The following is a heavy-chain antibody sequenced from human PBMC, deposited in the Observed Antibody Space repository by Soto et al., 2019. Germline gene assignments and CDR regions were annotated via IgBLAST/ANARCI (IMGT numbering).Heavy chain of an antibody. J-gene: IGHJ4*02. CDR2: VYHSGNT. CDR3: ARGERQQQRDS. CDR1: GDSISSDKW. D-gene: IGHD6-13*01. V-gene: IGHV4-4*02. Sequence: QVQLQESGPGLVKPSGTLSLTCAVSGDSISSDKWWSWVRQPPGKGLEWIGEVYHSGNTNYNPSLKSRVIISVDKPKNQFSLKLSSVTDADTAMYYCARGERQQQRDSWGQGTLVTVSS.